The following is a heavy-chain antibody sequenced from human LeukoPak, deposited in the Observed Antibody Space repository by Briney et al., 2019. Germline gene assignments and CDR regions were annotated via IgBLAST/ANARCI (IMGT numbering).Heavy chain of an antibody. V-gene: IGHV3-53*01. J-gene: IGHJ3*02. Sequence: GGSLRLSCAASVFTFTTYWMSWVRQAPGKGLEWVSLIYNDGRTYYADSVKGRCTISRDNLKNVLYLQMNSLKVEDTALYYCARGLFLSGYLDAFDIWGQGTVVTVSS. D-gene: IGHD3-22*01. CDR3: ARGLFLSGYLDAFDI. CDR1: VFTFTTYW. CDR2: IYNDGRT.